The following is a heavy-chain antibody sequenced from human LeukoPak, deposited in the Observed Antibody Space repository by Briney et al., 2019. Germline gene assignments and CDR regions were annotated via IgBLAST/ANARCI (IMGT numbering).Heavy chain of an antibody. CDR1: GYSISSGYY. CDR3: ARRQTRNNWFDP. CDR2: IYHSGST. Sequence: PSETLSLTCAVSGYSISSGYYWGWIRQPPGKRLEGIGSIYHSGSTYYNPSLKSRVTISVDTSKNQFSLKLSSVTAADTAVYYCARRQTRNNWFDPWGQGTLVTVSS. J-gene: IGHJ5*02. V-gene: IGHV4-38-2*01.